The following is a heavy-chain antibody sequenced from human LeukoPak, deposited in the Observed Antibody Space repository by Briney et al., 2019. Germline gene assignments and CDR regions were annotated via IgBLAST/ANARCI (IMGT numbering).Heavy chain of an antibody. CDR2: ISGSGGST. D-gene: IGHD6-19*01. CDR1: GFTFSSYA. CDR3: AKGRSGRSRSWYFDL. Sequence: PGGSLTLSCAASGFTFSSYAMSWVRQAPGKGLEWVSAISGSGGSTYYADSVKGRFTISRDSSKNTLYLQMNSLRAEDTAVYYCAKGRSGRSRSWYFDLWGRGTLVTVSS. J-gene: IGHJ2*01. V-gene: IGHV3-23*01.